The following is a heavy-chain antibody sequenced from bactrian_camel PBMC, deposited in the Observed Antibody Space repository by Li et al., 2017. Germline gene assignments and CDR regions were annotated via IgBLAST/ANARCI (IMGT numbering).Heavy chain of an antibody. Sequence: HVQLVESGGGLVQPGGSLRLSCAGSAYILEQCGMGWFRQAPGKGLGWVSAINTGGGSTYYADSLKGRFTISRDNAKNTLYLQLNSLKTEDTAMYYCANDNGGAVYWGQGTQVTVS. V-gene: IGHV3S1*01. CDR2: INTGGGST. D-gene: IGHD7*01. J-gene: IGHJ4*01. CDR1: AYILEQCG. CDR3: ANDNGGAVY.